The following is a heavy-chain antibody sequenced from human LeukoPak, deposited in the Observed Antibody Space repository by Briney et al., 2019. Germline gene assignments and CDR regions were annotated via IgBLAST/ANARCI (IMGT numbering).Heavy chain of an antibody. V-gene: IGHV1-18*01. J-gene: IGHJ5*02. D-gene: IGHD3-16*01. Sequence: ASVKVSCKTSGYTFTSYDLNWVRQAPGQGLEWMGYIITYNGNTNYAQKLQGRVTMTTDTSTSTAYMELRSLRSDDTAVYYCARDTKRSRARWENLGIDPWGQGTLVTVSS. CDR3: ARDTKRSRARWENLGIDP. CDR1: GYTFTSYD. CDR2: IITYNGNT.